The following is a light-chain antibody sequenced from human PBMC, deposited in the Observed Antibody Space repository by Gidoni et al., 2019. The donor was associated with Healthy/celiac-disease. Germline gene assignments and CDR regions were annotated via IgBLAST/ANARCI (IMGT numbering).Light chain of an antibody. CDR3: QQYGSPGT. V-gene: IGKV3-20*01. Sequence: IVLTTSPGTLSLSPGERATLSCRASQSVSSSYLAWYQQKPGQAPRLLIYGSYSRATGIPDRFSGSGSGTDFTLTISRLEPEDFAVYYCQQYGSPGTFGQGTKVEIK. CDR2: GSY. CDR1: QSVSSSY. J-gene: IGKJ1*01.